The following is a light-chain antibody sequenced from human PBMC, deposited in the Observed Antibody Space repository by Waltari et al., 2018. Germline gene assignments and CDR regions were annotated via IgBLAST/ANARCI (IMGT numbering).Light chain of an antibody. V-gene: IGKV1-33*01. J-gene: IGKJ3*01. Sequence: DIQLTQSPSSLSASIGDRVTITCQPSNDINNYLNWYQQRPGKAPNLLIYDTSNLETGVPSRCSGSGSGTDYTFTISSLQPEDIATYYCQQYDNFPFTFGPGTKVDI. CDR1: NDINNY. CDR2: DTS. CDR3: QQYDNFPFT.